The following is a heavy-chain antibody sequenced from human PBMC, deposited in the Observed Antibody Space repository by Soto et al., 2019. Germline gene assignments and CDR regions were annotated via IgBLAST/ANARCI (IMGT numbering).Heavy chain of an antibody. CDR1: GYNFTTFW. CDR2: IYPGDSDT. V-gene: IGHV5-51*01. D-gene: IGHD1-26*01. J-gene: IGHJ3*02. CDR3: ARLPGGSHYSIGAFDI. Sequence: GESLKISCKGSGYNFTTFWIAWVRQMPGKGLECMGIIYPGDSDTRYSPSFPGQVTISADKSISTAYLQWSSLKASDTAMHYCARLPGGSHYSIGAFDIWGQGTMVTVSS.